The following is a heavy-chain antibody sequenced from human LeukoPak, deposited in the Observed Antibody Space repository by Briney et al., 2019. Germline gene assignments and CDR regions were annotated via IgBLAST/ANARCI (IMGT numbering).Heavy chain of an antibody. CDR1: GFTFSDYY. V-gene: IGHV3-11*01. D-gene: IGHD5-18*01. Sequence: PGGSLRLSCAASGFTFSDYYMSWIRQAPGKGLEVVSYISSSGSTIYYADSVKGRFTISRDNAKNSLYLQMNSLRAEDTAVYCCAREYSYGLSYGMDVWGQGTTVTVSS. CDR2: ISSSGSTI. J-gene: IGHJ6*02. CDR3: AREYSYGLSYGMDV.